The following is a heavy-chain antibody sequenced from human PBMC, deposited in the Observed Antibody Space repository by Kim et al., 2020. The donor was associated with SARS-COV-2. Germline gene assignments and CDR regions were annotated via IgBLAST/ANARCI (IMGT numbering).Heavy chain of an antibody. CDR3: ARWTYGGHYYYYGMDV. D-gene: IGHD4-17*01. J-gene: IGHJ6*02. V-gene: IGHV1-69*01. Sequence: KFQGRVTITADESTSTAYMELSSLRSEDTAVYYCARWTYGGHYYYYGMDVWGQGTTVTVSS.